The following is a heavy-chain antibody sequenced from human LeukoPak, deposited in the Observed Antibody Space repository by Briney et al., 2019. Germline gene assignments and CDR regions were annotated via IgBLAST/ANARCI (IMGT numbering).Heavy chain of an antibody. V-gene: IGHV1-3*01. Sequence: ASVKVSCKASGYTFTSYAMHWVRQAPGQRLEWMGWINAGNGNTKYSQKFQGRVTITRDTSASTAYMELSSLRSDDTAVYYCARVHVLLWFGELLSYGMDVWGQGTTVTVSS. CDR1: GYTFTSYA. D-gene: IGHD3-10*01. CDR2: INAGNGNT. CDR3: ARVHVLLWFGELLSYGMDV. J-gene: IGHJ6*02.